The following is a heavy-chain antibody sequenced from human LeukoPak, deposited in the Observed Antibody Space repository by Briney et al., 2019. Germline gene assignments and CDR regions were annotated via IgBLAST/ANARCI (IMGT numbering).Heavy chain of an antibody. Sequence: GGSLRLSCAASGFTFSSYWMHWVRQAPGKGLVWVSRINSDGSSTSYADSVKGRFTISRDNAKNTLYLQMNSLRAEDTAVYYCARDRGDYGFWSGYYYAYFDYWGQGTLVTVSS. J-gene: IGHJ4*02. V-gene: IGHV3-74*01. CDR2: INSDGSST. CDR3: ARDRGDYGFWSGYYYAYFDY. CDR1: GFTFSSYW. D-gene: IGHD3-3*01.